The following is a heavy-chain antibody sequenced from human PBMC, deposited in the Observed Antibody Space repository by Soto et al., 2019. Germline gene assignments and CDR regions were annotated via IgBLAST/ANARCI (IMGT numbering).Heavy chain of an antibody. J-gene: IGHJ5*02. CDR2: ISGDGNTQ. V-gene: IGHV3-30-3*01. CDR3: ARVSLPTDHYNPLGP. Sequence: QVQLVESGGGVVQPARSLRLSCVASGFTFNLYTMHWLRQAPGKGLEWVAVISGDGNTQYYADSVKGRFTISRHNSTNTPQLPMHSLRVIATAVYYCARVSLPTDHYNPLGPWGQGTLVTASS. D-gene: IGHD1-20*01. CDR1: GFTFNLYT.